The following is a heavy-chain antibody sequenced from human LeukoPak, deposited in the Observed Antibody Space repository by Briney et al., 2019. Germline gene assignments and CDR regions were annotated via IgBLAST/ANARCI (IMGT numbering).Heavy chain of an antibody. D-gene: IGHD3-3*01. CDR2: INHSGST. V-gene: IGHV4-34*01. J-gene: IGHJ4*02. CDR1: GGSFSGYY. CDR3: ATHHSKPYDFWSGYYNPTPYFDY. Sequence: PSETVSLTCAVYGGSFSGYYWSWIRQPPGKGLEWIGEINHSGSTNYNPSLKSRVTISVDTSKNQFSLKLSSVTAADTAVYYCATHHSKPYDFWSGYYNPTPYFDYWGQGTLVTVSS.